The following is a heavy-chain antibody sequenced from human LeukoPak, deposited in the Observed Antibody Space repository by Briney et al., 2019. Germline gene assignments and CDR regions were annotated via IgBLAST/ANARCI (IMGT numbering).Heavy chain of an antibody. Sequence: AGGSLRLSCVASGFTFSSYWMSWIRQAPGKGLEWVANIKQDGSEKSYVGSVKGRFTISRDNAKNSLYLQMNSPRAEDTAVYYCARDLGYSNIWGQGTPVTVSS. CDR2: IKQDGSEK. J-gene: IGHJ4*02. CDR3: ARDLGYSNI. V-gene: IGHV3-7*01. D-gene: IGHD6-13*01. CDR1: GFTFSSYW.